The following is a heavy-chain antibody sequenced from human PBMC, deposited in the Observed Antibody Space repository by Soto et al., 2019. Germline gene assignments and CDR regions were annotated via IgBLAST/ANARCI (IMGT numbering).Heavy chain of an antibody. CDR3: ARVYGPTDAFDI. V-gene: IGHV1-3*01. CDR2: INAGNGNT. CDR1: GYTFTSYA. Sequence: ASVKVSCKASGYTFTSYAMHWVRQAPGQRLEWMGWINAGNGNTKYSQKFQGRVTITRNTSTSTAYMELSSLRSEDTAVYYCARVYGPTDAFDIWGQGTMVTVSS. D-gene: IGHD4-17*01. J-gene: IGHJ3*02.